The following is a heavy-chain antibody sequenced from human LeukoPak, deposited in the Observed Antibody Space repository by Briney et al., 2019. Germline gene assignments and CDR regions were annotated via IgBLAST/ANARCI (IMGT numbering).Heavy chain of an antibody. CDR3: ARVGAYCGGDCGYWYFDL. V-gene: IGHV1-69*13. D-gene: IGHD2-21*01. CDR1: GGTFSSYA. CDR2: IIPIFGTA. J-gene: IGHJ2*01. Sequence: ASVKVSCKASGGTFSSYAISWVRQAPGQGLEWMGGIIPIFGTANYAQKFQGRVTITADESTSTAYMELSSLRSEDTAVYYCARVGAYCGGDCGYWYFDLWGRGTLVTVSS.